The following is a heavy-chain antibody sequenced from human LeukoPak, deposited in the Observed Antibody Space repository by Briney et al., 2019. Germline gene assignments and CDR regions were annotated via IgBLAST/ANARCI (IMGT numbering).Heavy chain of an antibody. CDR3: AKDIAVAGDYYFDY. D-gene: IGHD6-19*01. Sequence: GRSLRLSCAASGFTFSSYGMHWVRQAPGKGLEWVAVISYDGSNKYYADSVKGRFTISRDNSKNTLYLQMNSLRAEDTAVYYCAKDIAVAGDYYFDYWGQGTLVTVSS. CDR1: GFTFSSYG. J-gene: IGHJ4*02. V-gene: IGHV3-30*18. CDR2: ISYDGSNK.